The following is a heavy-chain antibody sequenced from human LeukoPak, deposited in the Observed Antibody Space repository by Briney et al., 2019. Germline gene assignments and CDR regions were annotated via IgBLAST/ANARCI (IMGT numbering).Heavy chain of an antibody. Sequence: SVKVSCKASGGTSSSYAISWVRQAPGQGLEWMGGIIPIFGTANYAQKFQGRVTITADESTSTAYMELSSLRSEDTAVYYCARGGYSREYYYYYYGMDVWGQGTTVTVSS. J-gene: IGHJ6*02. V-gene: IGHV1-69*13. CDR2: IIPIFGTA. CDR3: ARGGYSREYYYYYYGMDV. CDR1: GGTSSSYA. D-gene: IGHD6-25*01.